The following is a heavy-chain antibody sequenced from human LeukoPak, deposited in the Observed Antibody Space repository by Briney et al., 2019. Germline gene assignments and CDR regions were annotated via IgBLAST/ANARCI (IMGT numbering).Heavy chain of an antibody. V-gene: IGHV3-30*03. CDR3: ARDQGSGSSPGDY. J-gene: IGHJ4*02. CDR1: RFTFSSYS. Sequence: GGSLRLSCAASRFTFSSYSMNWVRQAPGKGLEWVAVISYDGSNKYYADSVKGRFTISRDNSKNTLYLQMNSLRAEDTAVYYCARDQGSGSSPGDYWGQGTLVTVSS. D-gene: IGHD3-10*01. CDR2: ISYDGSNK.